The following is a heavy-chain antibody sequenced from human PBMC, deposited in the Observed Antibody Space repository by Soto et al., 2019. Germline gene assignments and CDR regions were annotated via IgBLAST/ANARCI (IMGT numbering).Heavy chain of an antibody. Sequence: LKTPGKGLEGIGEINHSGSTNYNPSLKSRVTISVDTSKNQLSLRLSSVTAADTAVYYCARRGGYCSSPSCYHLYYYYSGMDVWRQGSTDTV. J-gene: IGHJ6*02. CDR3: ARRGGYCSSPSCYHLYYYYSGMDV. V-gene: IGHV4-34*01. CDR2: INHSGST. D-gene: IGHD2-2*01.